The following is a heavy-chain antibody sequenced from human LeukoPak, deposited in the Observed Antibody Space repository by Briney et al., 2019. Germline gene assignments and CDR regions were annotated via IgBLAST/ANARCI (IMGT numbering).Heavy chain of an antibody. J-gene: IGHJ5*02. CDR3: ARGGYSYGFAISSNRFDP. Sequence: SETLSLTCTVSGGSISSSRYYGGWIRQPPGTGLEWIGSLYYSGNTYYNPSLKSRVTISVDTSKNQFSLKLSSVTAADTAVYYCARGGYSYGFAISSNRFDPWGQGTLVTVSS. CDR2: LYYSGNT. CDR1: GGSISSSRYY. D-gene: IGHD5-18*01. V-gene: IGHV4-39*01.